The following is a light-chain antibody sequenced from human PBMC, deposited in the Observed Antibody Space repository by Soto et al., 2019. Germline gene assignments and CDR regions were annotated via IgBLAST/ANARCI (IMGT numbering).Light chain of an antibody. J-gene: IGLJ2*01. V-gene: IGLV2-14*03. CDR3: SSYTSSSTVV. Sequence: QSALTQPASVSGSPGQSITISCTGTSSDVGGYNYVSWYQQHPGKVPKLMIYDVSNRPSGVSNRFSGSKSGNTASLTISGLQAEDEADYYFSSYTSSSTVVFGGGTKLTVL. CDR2: DVS. CDR1: SSDVGGYNY.